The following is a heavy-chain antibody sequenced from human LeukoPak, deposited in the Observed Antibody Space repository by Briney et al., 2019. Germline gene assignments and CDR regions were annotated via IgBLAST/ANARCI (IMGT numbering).Heavy chain of an antibody. CDR3: AKHLRRGYSGYEAEYFQH. CDR1: GYSFTSYW. D-gene: IGHD5-12*01. CDR2: VYPGDSDT. V-gene: IGHV5-51*01. Sequence: GESLKISCKGSGYSFTSYWIGWVRQMPGKGLEWMGIVYPGDSDTRYSPSFQGQVTISADKSISTAYLQWSSLKASDTAMYYCAKHLRRGYSGYEAEYFQHWGQGTLVTVSS. J-gene: IGHJ1*01.